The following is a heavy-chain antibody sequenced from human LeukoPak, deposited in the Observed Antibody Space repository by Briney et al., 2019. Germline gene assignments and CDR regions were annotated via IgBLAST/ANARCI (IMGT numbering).Heavy chain of an antibody. D-gene: IGHD3-3*01. CDR2: ISAYNGNT. J-gene: IGHJ4*02. CDR1: GCTFTSYG. V-gene: IGHV1-18*01. Sequence: ASVKVSCKASGCTFTSYGISWVRQAPGQGLEWMGWISAYNGNTNYAQKLQGRVTMTTDTSTSTAYMELRSLRSDDTAVYYCARDRYDFWSGYYHDYWGQGTLVTVSS. CDR3: ARDRYDFWSGYYHDY.